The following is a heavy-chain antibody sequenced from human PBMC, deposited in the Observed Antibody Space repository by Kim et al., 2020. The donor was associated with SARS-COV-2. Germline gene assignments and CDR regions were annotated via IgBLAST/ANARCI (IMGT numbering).Heavy chain of an antibody. CDR2: ILSDGSNK. Sequence: GGSLRLSCAASGFTFSTYAMHWVRQAPGKGLEWVAVILSDGSNKYYADSVKGRFTISRDNSKNTLYLQMNSLRAEDTAVYYCARESYYYDSSGLPPDYWGQGTLVTVSS. J-gene: IGHJ4*02. CDR1: GFTFSTYA. CDR3: ARESYYYDSSGLPPDY. V-gene: IGHV3-30*04. D-gene: IGHD3-22*01.